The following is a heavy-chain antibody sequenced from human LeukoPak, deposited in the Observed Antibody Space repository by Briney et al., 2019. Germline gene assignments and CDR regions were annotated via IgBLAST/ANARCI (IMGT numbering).Heavy chain of an antibody. V-gene: IGHV1-8*01. D-gene: IGHD3-10*01. Sequence: ASVKVSCKASGFIFTGYDINWVPQAAGQGLEWMGWMNPITGSTGYARQFQGRVTMTRDTSTGTAYMELTSLRSEDTAVYYCVRDGEGVAISVNYWFDPWGLGTLVTVSS. CDR1: GFIFTGYD. J-gene: IGHJ5*02. CDR3: VRDGEGVAISVNYWFDP. CDR2: MNPITGST.